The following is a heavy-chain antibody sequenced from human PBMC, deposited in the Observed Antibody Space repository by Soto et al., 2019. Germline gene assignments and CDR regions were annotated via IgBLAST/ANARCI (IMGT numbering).Heavy chain of an antibody. J-gene: IGHJ4*02. CDR2: ISASGGGT. CDR1: QFTFGNYA. V-gene: IGHV3-23*01. CDR3: VQDLDVVSARFES. Sequence: PGGSLTLSCRASQFTFGNYAIAWVRHAPGQGLEWVSGISASGGGTYYADSAKGRFTISRDNSNNTQYLQMSSLMAEETTVYYCVQDLDVVSARFESWGQGALVT. D-gene: IGHD2-15*01.